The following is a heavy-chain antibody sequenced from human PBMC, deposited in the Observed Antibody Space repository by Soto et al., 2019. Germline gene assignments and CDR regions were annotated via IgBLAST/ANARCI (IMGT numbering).Heavy chain of an antibody. D-gene: IGHD6-19*01. Sequence: ASVKVSCKASGYTFTSYGISWVRQAPGQGLEWMRWISAYNGNTNYAQKLQGRVTMTTDTSTSTAYMELRSLRSDDTAVYYCARVRSSGWYQVIDYWGQGTLVTVSS. J-gene: IGHJ4*02. CDR2: ISAYNGNT. V-gene: IGHV1-18*04. CDR3: ARVRSSGWYQVIDY. CDR1: GYTFTSYG.